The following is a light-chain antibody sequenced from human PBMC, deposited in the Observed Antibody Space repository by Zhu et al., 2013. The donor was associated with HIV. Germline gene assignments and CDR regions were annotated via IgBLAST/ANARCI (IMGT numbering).Light chain of an antibody. V-gene: IGKV3-20*01. CDR3: HQYGPSSGT. Sequence: ESVLTQSPSILSLSPGEGATLSCRASQSVSSSNLAWYQQKSGQAPRLVIYEASRRATGIPDRFSGSGSGTDFTLTISRLESEDFAVYYCHQYGPSSGTFGQGTKLEIK. CDR2: EAS. CDR1: QSVSSSN. J-gene: IGKJ2*01.